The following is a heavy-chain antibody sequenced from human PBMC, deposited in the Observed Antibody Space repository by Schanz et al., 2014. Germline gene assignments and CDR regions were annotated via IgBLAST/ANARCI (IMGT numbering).Heavy chain of an antibody. CDR3: AKDMARGGYNWVFDS. J-gene: IGHJ4*02. CDR1: GFPFSTYS. Sequence: EVQLVESGGGLVKPGGSLRLSCVASGFPFSTYSIHWVRQAPGKGLEWVSYIRSDNNYIYYADSVKGRFTISRDNAKNSLFLQMNSLTAEDTAIYYCAKDMARGGYNWVFDSWGQGTLVTVSS. D-gene: IGHD5-12*01. V-gene: IGHV3-21*04. CDR2: IRSDNNYI.